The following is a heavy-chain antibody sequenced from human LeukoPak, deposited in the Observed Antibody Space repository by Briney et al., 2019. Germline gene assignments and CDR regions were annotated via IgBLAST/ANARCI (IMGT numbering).Heavy chain of an antibody. CDR3: AKGGTTICDN. D-gene: IGHD3-3*01. CDR2: INSNGSST. V-gene: IGHV3-74*01. J-gene: IGHJ4*02. CDR1: GFTFSNYW. Sequence: GGSLRLSCAASGFTFSNYWMHWVRQAPGKGLVWVSRINSNGSSTNYADSVKGRFTISRDNAKNTLYLQMSSLRAEDTAVYYCAKGGTTICDNWGQGTLVTVSS.